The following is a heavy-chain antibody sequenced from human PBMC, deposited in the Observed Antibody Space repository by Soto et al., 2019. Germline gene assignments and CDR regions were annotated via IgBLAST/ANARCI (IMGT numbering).Heavy chain of an antibody. D-gene: IGHD6-13*01. Sequence: ASVKVSCKASGYTFTGYYMHWVRQAPGQGLEWMGWINPNSGGTNYAQKFQGWVSMTRDTSISTAYMELSRLRSDDTAVYYCAGDSSSWYLGGGLDPWGQGTLVTVSS. J-gene: IGHJ5*02. CDR3: AGDSSSWYLGGGLDP. CDR2: INPNSGGT. CDR1: GYTFTGYY. V-gene: IGHV1-2*04.